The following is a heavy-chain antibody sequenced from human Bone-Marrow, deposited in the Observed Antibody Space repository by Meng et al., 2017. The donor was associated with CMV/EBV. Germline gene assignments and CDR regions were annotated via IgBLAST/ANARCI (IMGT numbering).Heavy chain of an antibody. CDR2: MNPNSGNT. CDR3: ARAYLEDDYYDSSGYRGWFDP. CDR1: GYTFTSYD. J-gene: IGHJ5*02. V-gene: IGHV1-8*03. Sequence: ASVKVSCKASGYTFTSYDINWVRQATGQGLEWMGWMNPNSGNTGYAQKFQGRVTITRNTSISTAYMEPSSLRSEDTAVYYCARAYLEDDYYDSSGYRGWFDPWGQGTLVTFYS. D-gene: IGHD3-22*01.